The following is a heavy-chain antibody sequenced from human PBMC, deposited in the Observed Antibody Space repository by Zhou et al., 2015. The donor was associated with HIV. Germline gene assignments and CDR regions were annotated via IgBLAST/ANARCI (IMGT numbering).Heavy chain of an antibody. CDR3: AADIDGSGSYCY. J-gene: IGHJ4*02. CDR1: GFTFTSSA. D-gene: IGHD3-10*01. Sequence: QMQLVQSGPEVKKPGTSVKVSCKASGFTFTSSAVQWVRQARGQRLEWIGWIVVGSGNTNYAQKFQERVTITRDMSTSTAYMELSSLRSEDTAVYYCAADIDGSGSYCYWGQGTLVTVSS. V-gene: IGHV1-58*01. CDR2: IVVGSGNT.